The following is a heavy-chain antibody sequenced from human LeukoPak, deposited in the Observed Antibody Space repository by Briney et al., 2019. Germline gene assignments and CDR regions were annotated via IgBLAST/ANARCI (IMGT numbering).Heavy chain of an antibody. CDR2: IYHSGST. CDR3: ARDGPANWFDP. CDR1: GYSISSGYY. J-gene: IGHJ5*02. V-gene: IGHV4-38-2*02. Sequence: SETLSLTCTVSGYSISSGYYWGWIRPPPGKGLEWIGSIYHSGSTYYNPSLKSRVTISVDTSKNQFSLKLRSVTAADTAVYYCARDGPANWFDPWGQGTLVTVSS.